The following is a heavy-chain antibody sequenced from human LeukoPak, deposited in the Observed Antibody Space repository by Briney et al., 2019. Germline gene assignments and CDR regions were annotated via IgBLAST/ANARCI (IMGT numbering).Heavy chain of an antibody. V-gene: IGHV3-74*01. J-gene: IGHJ4*02. CDR2: VKSDGSNP. CDR1: RFTFSNYW. D-gene: IGHD3-10*01. CDR3: ARDIVSGSGSLDY. Sequence: QPGGSLRLSCAASRFTFSNYWMHWVRQAQGKGLVWVSSVKSDGSNPSYADSVKGRFTISRDNAENMLYLQMNTLGAEATAVYCCARDIVSGSGSLDYWGQGTLVTVSS.